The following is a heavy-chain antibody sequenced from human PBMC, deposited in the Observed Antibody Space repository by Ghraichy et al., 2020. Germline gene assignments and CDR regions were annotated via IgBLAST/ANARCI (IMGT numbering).Heavy chain of an antibody. D-gene: IGHD2-15*01. CDR1: GFTFSSYE. J-gene: IGHJ6*02. CDR2: ISSSGSTI. V-gene: IGHV3-48*03. CDR3: ARAAVVVAATAYYYYGMDV. Sequence: GGSLRLSCAASGFTFSSYEMNWVRQAPGKGLEWVSYISSSGSTIYYADSVKGRFTISRDNAKNSLYLQMNSLRAEDTAVYYCARAAVVVAATAYYYYGMDVWGQGTTVTVSS.